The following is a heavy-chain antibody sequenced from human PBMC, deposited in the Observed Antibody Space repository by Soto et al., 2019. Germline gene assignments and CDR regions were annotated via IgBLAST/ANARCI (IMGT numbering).Heavy chain of an antibody. CDR1: GFSFSTYA. CDR3: ARDLSH. CDR2: INSASTTT. Sequence: DVQLVESGGGLVQPGGSLRLSCAASGFSFSTYAIHWVRQAPGKGLEWISYINSASTTTFHADSVKGRFTVSRDNAKDTAYMQMSGLRHEDTAVYYCARDLSHWGQGTLGTVSS. V-gene: IGHV3-48*02. J-gene: IGHJ4*02.